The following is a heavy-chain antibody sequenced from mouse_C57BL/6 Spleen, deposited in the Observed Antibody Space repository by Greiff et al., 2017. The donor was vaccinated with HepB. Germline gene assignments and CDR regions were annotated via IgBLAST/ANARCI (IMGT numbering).Heavy chain of an antibody. CDR3: ARSGLLGNYVLYAMDY. D-gene: IGHD2-1*01. V-gene: IGHV1-72*01. J-gene: IGHJ4*01. CDR2: IDPNSGGT. Sequence: QVQLQQPGAELVKPGASVKLSCKASGYTFTSYWMHWVKQRPGRGLEWIGRIDPNSGGTKYNEKFKSKATLTVDKPSSTAYMQLSSLTSEDSAVYYCARSGLLGNYVLYAMDYWGQGTSVTVSS. CDR1: GYTFTSYW.